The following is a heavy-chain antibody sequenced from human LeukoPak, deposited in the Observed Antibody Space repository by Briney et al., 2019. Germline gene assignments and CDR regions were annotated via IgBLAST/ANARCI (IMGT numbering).Heavy chain of an antibody. J-gene: IGHJ4*02. CDR2: IIPIFGTA. D-gene: IGHD5-18*01. CDR3: ARSLGSYGPKYYFDY. V-gene: IGHV1-69*13. CDR1: GGTFSSYA. Sequence: SVKVSCKASGGTFSSYAISWVRQAPGQGLEWMGGIIPIFGTANYAQKFQGRVTITADESTSTAYMELSSLRSEDTAVYYCARSLGSYGPKYYFDYWGQGTLVTVSS.